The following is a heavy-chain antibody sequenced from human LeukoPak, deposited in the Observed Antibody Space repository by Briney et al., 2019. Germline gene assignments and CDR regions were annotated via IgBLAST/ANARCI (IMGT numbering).Heavy chain of an antibody. V-gene: IGHV4-39*07. CDR1: GVSISSTSYY. CDR3: ARETVAGSNYFNY. CDR2: TYYSGST. J-gene: IGHJ4*02. Sequence: SETLSLTCTVSGVSISSTSYYWGWIRQPPGTGLEWIGSTYYSGSTYRNPSLKSRVTISVDSSKNQFSLRLTSVTAADTAVYYCARETVAGSNYFNYWGQGTLVTVSS. D-gene: IGHD6-19*01.